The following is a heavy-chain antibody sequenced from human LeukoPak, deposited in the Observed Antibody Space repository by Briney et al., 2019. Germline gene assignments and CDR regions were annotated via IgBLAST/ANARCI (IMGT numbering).Heavy chain of an antibody. CDR1: GYPFTGWY. J-gene: IGHJ4*02. D-gene: IGHD3-22*01. CDR3: ARAKSDYYYSRVRAHFDN. V-gene: IGHV1-2*06. Sequence: ASVKVSCKASGYPFTGWYLHWVRQAPGQGLEWMGRINPNTGDTDYAQEFQGRVTMTRDTSITTAYMDLSSLRLDDTAIYYCARAKSDYYYSRVRAHFDNWGQGTLVTVSS. CDR2: INPNTGDT.